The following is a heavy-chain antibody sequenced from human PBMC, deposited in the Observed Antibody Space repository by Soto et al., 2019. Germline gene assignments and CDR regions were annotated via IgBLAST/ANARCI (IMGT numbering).Heavy chain of an antibody. Sequence: QVQLVESGGGVVQPGRSLRLSCAASGFTFSSYGMHWVRQAPGKGLEWGAVISYDGSNKYSPDSVKGRFTISRDNSKNTLYRQMNSLRAEDTAVYYCARLHGAACQGGDNFDYWGQGTLVTVSS. CDR1: GFTFSSYG. D-gene: IGHD6-6*01. CDR2: ISYDGSNK. CDR3: ARLHGAACQGGDNFDY. V-gene: IGHV3-30*03. J-gene: IGHJ4*02.